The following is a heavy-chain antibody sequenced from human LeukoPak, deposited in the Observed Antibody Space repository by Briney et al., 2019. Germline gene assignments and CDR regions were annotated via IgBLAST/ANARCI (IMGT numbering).Heavy chain of an antibody. CDR3: AKDQMGYYDFWSGYYRPGGFDY. V-gene: IGHV3-23*01. CDR2: ISGSGGST. J-gene: IGHJ4*02. CDR1: GFTFSSYA. D-gene: IGHD3-3*01. Sequence: GGSLRLSCAASGFTFSSYAMSWVHQAPGKGLEWVSAISGSGGSTYYADSVKGRFTISRDNSKNTLYLQMNSLRAEDTAVYYCAKDQMGYYDFWSGYYRPGGFDYWGQGTLVTVSS.